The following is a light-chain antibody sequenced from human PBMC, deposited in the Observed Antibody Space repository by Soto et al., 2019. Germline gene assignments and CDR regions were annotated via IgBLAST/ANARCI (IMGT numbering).Light chain of an antibody. V-gene: IGLV2-14*01. CDR2: DVS. CDR1: SSDDGGYNY. CDR3: SSYTSRRSPYV. J-gene: IGLJ1*01. Sequence: HSALTQPASVSGSPGQSITISCTGTSSDDGGYNYVTGYQQHQGKAPKLMNYDVSNRPSGVYNRVSDCKSGNTASLTISWLQAEDEADYFCSSYTSRRSPYVFGTGSKSP.